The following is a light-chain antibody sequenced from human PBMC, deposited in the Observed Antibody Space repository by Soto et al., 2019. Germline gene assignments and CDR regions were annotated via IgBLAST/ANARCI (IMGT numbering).Light chain of an antibody. CDR3: QQYSSHST. V-gene: IGKV1-5*03. Sequence: DIQMAHSPSTLSASVGDRVTITCRASQSTSSYLAWYQQKPGKAPKLLIYQASSLENGVPSRFSGSGSGTEFSLTISSLQPDDFATYYCQQYSSHSTFGQGTKVDIK. CDR1: QSTSSY. J-gene: IGKJ1*01. CDR2: QAS.